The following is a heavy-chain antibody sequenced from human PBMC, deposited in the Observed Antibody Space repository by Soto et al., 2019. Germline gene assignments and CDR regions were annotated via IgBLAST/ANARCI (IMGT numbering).Heavy chain of an antibody. CDR1: GFTFSGSA. CDR2: IRSKGNNYAT. V-gene: IGHV3-73*01. J-gene: IGHJ4*02. CDR3: ARGNSPGFDS. D-gene: IGHD4-4*01. Sequence: EVQLVESGGGLVQPGGSLKLSCAASGFTFSGSAMHWVRQASGKGLEWVGRIRSKGNNYATAYGASLKGRFTISRDDSKNTAYLQMNSLRAEDTAVYYCARGNSPGFDSWGQGTLVTVSS.